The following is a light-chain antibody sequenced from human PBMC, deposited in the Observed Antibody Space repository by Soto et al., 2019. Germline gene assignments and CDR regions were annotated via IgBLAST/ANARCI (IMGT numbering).Light chain of an antibody. CDR1: GSDVGGYNY. V-gene: IGLV2-14*01. J-gene: IGLJ3*02. Sequence: QSALTQPASVSGSPGQSITISCTGTGSDVGGYNYVSWYQQHPGKAPKVMIYDVSNRPSGVSNRFSGSKSGTTASLTIGGLQAEDEDDYYCSSYTSTSTPWVFGGGTKLTVL. CDR2: DVS. CDR3: SSYTSTSTPWV.